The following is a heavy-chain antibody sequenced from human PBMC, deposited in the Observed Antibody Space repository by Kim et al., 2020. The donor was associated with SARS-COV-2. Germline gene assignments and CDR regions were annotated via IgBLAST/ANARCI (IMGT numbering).Heavy chain of an antibody. V-gene: IGHV3-23*01. CDR1: GFIFSTYA. Sequence: GGSLRLSCVASGFIFSTYAMTWVRQAPGKGLEWVSGIIDSGSYTYYADSVKGRFTISRDNAENTLYLEMNSLRAEDTAIYYCAKDQRRSSGWYYYHYGLDVRGAQGTTVTVSS. CDR2: IIDSGSYT. CDR3: AKDQRRSSGWYYYHYGLDV. J-gene: IGHJ6*01. D-gene: IGHD3-22*01.